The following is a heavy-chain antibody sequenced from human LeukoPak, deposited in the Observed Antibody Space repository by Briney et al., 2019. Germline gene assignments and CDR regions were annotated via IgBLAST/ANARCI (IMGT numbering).Heavy chain of an antibody. Sequence: PGGSLRLSCEASGFTFSRFSMSWVRQAPGKGLEWVSSITSSSTYIYYADSVKGRLTRSRDNAKNSLYLQMNSLKAEDTADYYCTRDVIATVPAASYYYIDVWGKGTTVTVSS. D-gene: IGHD2-2*01. J-gene: IGHJ6*03. V-gene: IGHV3-21*01. CDR2: ITSSSTYI. CDR1: GFTFSRFS. CDR3: TRDVIATVPAASYYYIDV.